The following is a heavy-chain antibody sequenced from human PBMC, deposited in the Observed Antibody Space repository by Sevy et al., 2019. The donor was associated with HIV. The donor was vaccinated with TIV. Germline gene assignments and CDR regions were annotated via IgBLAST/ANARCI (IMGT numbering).Heavy chain of an antibody. CDR1: GYTFTGYY. J-gene: IGHJ6*02. CDR3: ARDKRAVGGVISYGMDV. CDR2: INPNSGGT. D-gene: IGHD3-10*01. Sequence: ASVTVSCKASGYTFTGYYMHWVRQAPGQGLAWMGWINPNSGGTNYAQKFQGRVTMTRDTSISTAYMELSRLRSDDTAVYYCARDKRAVGGVISYGMDVWGQGTTVTVSS. V-gene: IGHV1-2*02.